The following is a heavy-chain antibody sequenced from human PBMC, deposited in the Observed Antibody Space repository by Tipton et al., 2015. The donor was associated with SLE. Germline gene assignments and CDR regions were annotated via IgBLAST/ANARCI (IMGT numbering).Heavy chain of an antibody. V-gene: IGHV4-30-2*01. CDR2: IYHTGST. CDR1: GGSISSDGYS. Sequence: TLSLTCAVSGGSISSDGYSWSWIRQPPGKGLEWIGYIYHTGSTYYNPSLKSRVTISVDRSKNQFSLKLSSVTAADTAVYYCAGTVVVVPAAHWYFDLWGRAILVTVSS. D-gene: IGHD2-15*01. CDR3: AGTVVVVPAAHWYFDL. J-gene: IGHJ2*01.